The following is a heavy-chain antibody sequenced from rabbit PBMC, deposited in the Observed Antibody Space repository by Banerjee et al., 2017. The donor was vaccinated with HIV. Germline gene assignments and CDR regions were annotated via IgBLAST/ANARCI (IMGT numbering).Heavy chain of an antibody. Sequence: QEQLEESGGDLVKPEGSLTLTCTASGFSFSSSYWICWVRQAPGKGLEWIACIYAGGSGSTYYASWAKGRFTISKTSSTTVTLQMTSLTAADTATYFCARDLAGAIGWNFGLWGPGTLVTVS. CDR3: ARDLAGAIGWNFGL. CDR1: GFSFSSSYW. CDR2: IYAGGSGST. V-gene: IGHV1S45*01. J-gene: IGHJ4*01. D-gene: IGHD4-1*01.